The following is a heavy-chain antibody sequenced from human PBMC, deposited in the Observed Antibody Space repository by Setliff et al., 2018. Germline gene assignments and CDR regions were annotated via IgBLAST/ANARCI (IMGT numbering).Heavy chain of an antibody. Sequence: PGGSLRLSCAASGFTFSSYRMHWVRQAPGKGLEWVAVIWDDGGNKYHADSVKGRFTISRDNSKNTLYLQMNSLRAEDTAVYYCARDYGSGSYYNLYYYYYYYMDVWGKGTTVTVSS. CDR3: ARDYGSGSYYNLYYYYYYYMDV. J-gene: IGHJ6*03. V-gene: IGHV3-33*08. D-gene: IGHD3-10*01. CDR2: IWDDGGNK. CDR1: GFTFSSYR.